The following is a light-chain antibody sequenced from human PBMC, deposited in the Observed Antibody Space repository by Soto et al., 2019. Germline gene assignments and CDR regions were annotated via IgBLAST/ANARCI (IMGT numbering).Light chain of an antibody. CDR1: QGISSY. J-gene: IGKJ1*01. CDR3: QQYYSYTPWT. V-gene: IGKV1-8*01. CDR2: AAS. Sequence: ALRMTQSPSSFSASTGDRVTITCRASQGISSYLAWYQQKPGKAPKLLIYAASTLQSGVPSRFSGSGSGTDFTLTISCLQSEDFATYYCQQYYSYTPWTFGQGTKVEIK.